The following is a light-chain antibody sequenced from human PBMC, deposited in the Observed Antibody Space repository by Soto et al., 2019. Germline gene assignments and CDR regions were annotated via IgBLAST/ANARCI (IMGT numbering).Light chain of an antibody. CDR2: VAS. Sequence: EVVLTQSPATLSVSPGERATLSCRASQSVSTNLAWYQQKPGQAPRLLIFVASNRATGIPARFSGSGSGTEFTLTISILQYEDFAVYYWQQDYNCPWTFGQGTKVEIK. J-gene: IGKJ1*01. V-gene: IGKV3-15*01. CDR1: QSVSTN. CDR3: QQDYNCPWT.